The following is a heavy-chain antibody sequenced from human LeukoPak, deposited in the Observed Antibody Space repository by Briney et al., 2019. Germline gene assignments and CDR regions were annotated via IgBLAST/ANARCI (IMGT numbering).Heavy chain of an antibody. CDR2: INPNSGGT. J-gene: IGHJ4*02. D-gene: IGHD3-3*01. V-gene: IGHV1-2*02. CDR1: GYTFTGYY. CDR3: ARRHITIFGVVRVKEYYFDY. Sequence: ASVKVSCKASGYTFTGYYMHWVRQAPGQGLEWMGWINPNSGGTNYAQKFQGRVTMTRDTSISTAYMELSRLSSDDTAVYYCARRHITIFGVVRVKEYYFDYWGQGTLVTVSS.